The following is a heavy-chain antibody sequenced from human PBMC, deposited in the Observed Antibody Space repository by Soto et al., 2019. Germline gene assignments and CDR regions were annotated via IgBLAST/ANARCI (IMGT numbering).Heavy chain of an antibody. CDR2: INHSGST. V-gene: IGHV4-34*01. J-gene: IGHJ4*02. D-gene: IGHD3-10*01. CDR1: GGSFSGYY. CDR3: ARRRITMVRGVMHRFDY. Sequence: QVQLQQWGAGLLKPSETLSLTCAVYGGSFSGYYWSWIRQPPGKGLEWLGEINHSGSTNYNPSLKRRVTISVDTSKNQFSRKLSSVTAADTAVYYCARRRITMVRGVMHRFDYWGQGTLVTVSS.